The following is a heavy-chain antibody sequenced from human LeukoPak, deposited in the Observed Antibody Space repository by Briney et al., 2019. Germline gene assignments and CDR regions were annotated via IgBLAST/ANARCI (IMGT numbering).Heavy chain of an antibody. V-gene: IGHV4-39*07. CDR1: DGSISSSSYY. Sequence: SETLSLTCTVSDGSISSSSYYWGWIRQPPGKGLEWIGSIYYSGSTYYNPSLKSRVTISVDTSKNQFSLKLSSVTAADTAVYYCARQINYYDSSGYQGLFDYWGQGTLVTVSS. J-gene: IGHJ4*02. D-gene: IGHD3-22*01. CDR3: ARQINYYDSSGYQGLFDY. CDR2: IYYSGST.